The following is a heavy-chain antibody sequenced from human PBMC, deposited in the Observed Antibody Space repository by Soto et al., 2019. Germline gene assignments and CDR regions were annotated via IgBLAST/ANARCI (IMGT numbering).Heavy chain of an antibody. J-gene: IGHJ4*02. CDR1: GFTFDDYA. Sequence: EVQLVESGGGLVQPGRSLRLSCAASGFTFDDYAMHWVRQAPGKGLEWVSGISWNSGSIGYADSVKGRFTISRDNAKNSLYLQMNSLRAEDTALYYCAKDIGYDILNPGGVFDYWGQGTLVTVSS. V-gene: IGHV3-9*01. D-gene: IGHD3-9*01. CDR3: AKDIGYDILNPGGVFDY. CDR2: ISWNSGSI.